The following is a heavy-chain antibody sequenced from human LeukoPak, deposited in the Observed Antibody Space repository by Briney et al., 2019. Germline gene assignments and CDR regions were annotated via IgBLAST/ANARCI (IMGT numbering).Heavy chain of an antibody. CDR3: ARDKRWRTTENWFDP. Sequence: PSETLSLTCTVSVGSLSSYYWSWIRQPAGKGLEWIGRFYTSESTNYNPSLKSRVTMSVDTSKNQFSLKLSSVTAADTAVYYCARDKRWRTTENWFDPWGQGTLVTVSS. CDR2: FYTSEST. D-gene: IGHD5-24*01. V-gene: IGHV4-4*07. J-gene: IGHJ5*02. CDR1: VGSLSSYY.